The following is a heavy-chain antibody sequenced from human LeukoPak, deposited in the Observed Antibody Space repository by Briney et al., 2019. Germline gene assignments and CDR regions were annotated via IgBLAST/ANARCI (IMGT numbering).Heavy chain of an antibody. V-gene: IGHV3-21*01. D-gene: IGHD5-24*01. CDR2: ISSSSSYI. Sequence: PGGSLRLSCAASGFTFSSYSMNWVRQAPGKGLEWVSSISSSSSYIYYADSVKGRFTISRDNAKNSLYLQMNSLRAEDTAVYYCARDFGWLQSFGYFDYWGQGTLVTVSS. CDR3: ARDFGWLQSFGYFDY. CDR1: GFTFSSYS. J-gene: IGHJ4*02.